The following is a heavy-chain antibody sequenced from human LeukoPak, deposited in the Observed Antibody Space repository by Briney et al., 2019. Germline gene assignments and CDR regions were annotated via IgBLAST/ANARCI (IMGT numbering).Heavy chain of an antibody. CDR3: ARDAGVRYYDSSGYVDY. CDR1: GYTFTSYG. CDR2: ISAYNGNT. J-gene: IGHJ4*02. V-gene: IGHV1-18*01. D-gene: IGHD3-22*01. Sequence: ASVKVSCKASGYTFTSYGISWVRPAPGQGLEWMGWISAYNGNTNYAQKLQGRVTMTTDTSTSTAYMELRSLRSDDTAVYYCARDAGVRYYDSSGYVDYWGQGTLVTVSS.